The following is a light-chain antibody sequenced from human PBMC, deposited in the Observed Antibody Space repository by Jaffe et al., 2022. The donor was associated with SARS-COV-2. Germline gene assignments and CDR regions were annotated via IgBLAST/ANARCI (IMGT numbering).Light chain of an antibody. J-gene: IGLJ2*01. CDR2: DNN. Sequence: QSVLTQPPSVSAAPGQRVTISCSGSGSNIGDNYVSWYQQLPGTAPKLLIYDNNKRPSEIPDRFSGSKSGTSATLGITGLQTGDEADYYCGTWDSSLSAGVFGGGTKLTVL. CDR1: GSNIGDNY. CDR3: GTWDSSLSAGV. V-gene: IGLV1-51*01.